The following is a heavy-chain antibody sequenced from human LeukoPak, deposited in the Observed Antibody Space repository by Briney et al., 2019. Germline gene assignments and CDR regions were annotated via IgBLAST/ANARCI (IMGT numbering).Heavy chain of an antibody. CDR1: GYTFTSYG. CDR2: ISAYNGNT. D-gene: IGHD5-24*01. J-gene: IGHJ4*02. CDR3: ARDSRRVATTTQYFDY. V-gene: IGHV1-18*01. Sequence: ASVKVSCKASGYTFTSYGISWVRQAPGQGLEWMGWISAYNGNTNYAQKLQGRVTMTTDTSTSTAYMELRSLRSDDTPVYYCARDSRRVATTTQYFDYWGQGTLVTVSS.